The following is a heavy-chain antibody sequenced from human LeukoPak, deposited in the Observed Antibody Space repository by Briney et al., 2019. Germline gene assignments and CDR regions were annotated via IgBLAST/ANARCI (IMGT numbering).Heavy chain of an antibody. J-gene: IGHJ6*03. CDR2: IIPIFGTA. Sequence: ASVKVSCKASGGTFSSYAISWVRQAPGQGLEWMGGIIPIFGTANYAQKFQGRVTITADKSTSTAYMELSSLRSEDTAVYYCARAVSSWSDYYYYYYMDVWGKGTTVTVSS. CDR3: ARAVSSWSDYYYYYYMDV. D-gene: IGHD6-13*01. CDR1: GGTFSSYA. V-gene: IGHV1-69*06.